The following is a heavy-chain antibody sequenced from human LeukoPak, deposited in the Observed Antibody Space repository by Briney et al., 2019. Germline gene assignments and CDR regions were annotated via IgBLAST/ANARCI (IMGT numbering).Heavy chain of an antibody. V-gene: IGHV1-2*02. Sequence: ASVKVSCKASGGTFSSYAISWVRQAPGQGLEWMGWINPNSGGTNYAQKFQGRVTMTRDTSISTAYMELSRLRSDDTAVYYCARDSSSSTDYWGQGTLVTVSS. CDR1: GGTFSSYA. J-gene: IGHJ4*02. D-gene: IGHD6-6*01. CDR3: ARDSSSSTDY. CDR2: INPNSGGT.